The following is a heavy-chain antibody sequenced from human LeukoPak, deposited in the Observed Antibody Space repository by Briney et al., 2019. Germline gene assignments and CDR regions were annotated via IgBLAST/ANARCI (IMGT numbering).Heavy chain of an antibody. CDR1: GFTFSSYW. Sequence: GGSLRLSCAASGFTFSSYWMSWVRQAPGKGLEWVANIKQDGSEKYYVDSVKGRFTISRDNAKNSLYLQMNSLRAEDTAVYYCARDVGYCSGGNCYPEYFQHWGQGTLVTVSS. J-gene: IGHJ1*01. CDR2: IKQDGSEK. D-gene: IGHD2-15*01. V-gene: IGHV3-7*03. CDR3: ARDVGYCSGGNCYPEYFQH.